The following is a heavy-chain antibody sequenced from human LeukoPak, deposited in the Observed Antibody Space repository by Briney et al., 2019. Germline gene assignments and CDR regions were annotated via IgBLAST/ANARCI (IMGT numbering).Heavy chain of an antibody. J-gene: IGHJ3*02. V-gene: IGHV1-46*01. CDR2: INPSGGST. CDR1: GYTFTSYY. D-gene: IGHD2-2*01. Sequence: ASVKVSCKASGYTFTSYYMHWVRQAPGQGLEWMGIINPSGGSTSYAQKFQGRVTMTRDTSTSTVYMELSSLRSEDTAVYYCARHIGYCSSTSCSDAFDIWGQGTMVTVSS. CDR3: ARHIGYCSSTSCSDAFDI.